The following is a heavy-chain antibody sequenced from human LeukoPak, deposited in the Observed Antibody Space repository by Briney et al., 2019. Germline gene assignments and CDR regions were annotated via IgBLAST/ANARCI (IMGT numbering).Heavy chain of an antibody. V-gene: IGHV4-34*01. CDR1: GGSFSGYY. CDR2: INHSGST. Sequence: SETLSLTCALYGGSFSGYYWSWIRQPPGKGLEWIGEINHSGSTNYNPSLKSRLIISVDTSKNQFSLNLKSVTAADTAVYYCARPLHMAAFDYWGRGTLVTVSS. D-gene: IGHD2-21*01. CDR3: ARPLHMAAFDY. J-gene: IGHJ4*02.